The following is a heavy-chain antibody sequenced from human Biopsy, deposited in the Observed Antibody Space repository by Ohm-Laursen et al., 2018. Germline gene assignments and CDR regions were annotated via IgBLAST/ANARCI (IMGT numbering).Heavy chain of an antibody. CDR1: GFPFSDYY. D-gene: IGHD2-2*01. V-gene: IGHV3-11*01. CDR2: ISSGGTTI. Sequence: GSLRLSCAASGFPFSDYYMRWIRQAPGKGLEWVSYISSGGTTIYYADSVKGRFTISRDNAKNSLYLQMNRLRADDTAVYYCARDTRWSPYQMDVWGQGTTVTVSS. J-gene: IGHJ6*02. CDR3: ARDTRWSPYQMDV.